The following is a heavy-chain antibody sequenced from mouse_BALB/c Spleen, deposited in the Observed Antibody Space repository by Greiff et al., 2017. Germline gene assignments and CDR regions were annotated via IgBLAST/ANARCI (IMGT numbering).Heavy chain of an antibody. CDR2: ISSGSSTI. CDR3: ARSHGYYVRAMDY. D-gene: IGHD2-3*01. J-gene: IGHJ4*01. Sequence: EVKLVESGGGLVQPGGSRKLSCAASGFTFSSFGMHWVRQAPEKGLEWVAYISSGSSTIYYADTVKGRFTISRDNPKNTLFLQMTSLRSEDTAMYYCARSHGYYVRAMDYWGQGTSGTVSS. V-gene: IGHV5-17*02. CDR1: GFTFSSFG.